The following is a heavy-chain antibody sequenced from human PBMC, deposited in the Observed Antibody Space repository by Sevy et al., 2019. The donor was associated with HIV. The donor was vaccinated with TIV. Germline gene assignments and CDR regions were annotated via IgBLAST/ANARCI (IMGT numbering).Heavy chain of an antibody. Sequence: DAVKVSCKASGYTFSVYDINWVGQVTGQGLERMGWLNPSSRNTGYAENFQGRVTFSMDSSTSTGYMEMSSLRSEDTAVYYCARAAARAYDAFDIWGQGTMVLVSS. CDR3: ARAAARAYDAFDI. J-gene: IGHJ3*02. V-gene: IGHV1-8*03. CDR1: GYTFSVYD. CDR2: LNPSSRNT. D-gene: IGHD6-13*01.